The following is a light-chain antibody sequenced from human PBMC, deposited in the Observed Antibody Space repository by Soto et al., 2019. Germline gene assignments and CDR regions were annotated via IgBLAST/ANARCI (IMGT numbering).Light chain of an antibody. Sequence: VLTQPPSVSGAPGQSVTISCTGSSSNIGAGYDVHWYQQLPGTAPKLLIFGNSDRPSGVPDRFSGSKSGTSASLAITELQAEDEAYYYCQSYDTTLSASYVFGTGTKVTVL. J-gene: IGLJ1*01. CDR3: QSYDTTLSASYV. CDR2: GNS. V-gene: IGLV1-40*01. CDR1: SSNIGAGYD.